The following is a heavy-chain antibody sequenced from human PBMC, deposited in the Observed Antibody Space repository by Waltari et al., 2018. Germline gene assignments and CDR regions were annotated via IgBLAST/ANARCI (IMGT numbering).Heavy chain of an antibody. Sequence: EVQLVESGGGLVQPGGSLRLSCAASGFTFSSHWMSWVRQAPGKGREWLANIKEDGSEKYSVDSVKGRFTISRDNTQNSLFLQMNSLRAEDTAVYYCARADYGGTADYDYWGQGTQVTVSS. V-gene: IGHV3-7*04. D-gene: IGHD4-17*01. CDR2: IKEDGSEK. J-gene: IGHJ4*02. CDR1: GFTFSSHW. CDR3: ARADYGGTADYDY.